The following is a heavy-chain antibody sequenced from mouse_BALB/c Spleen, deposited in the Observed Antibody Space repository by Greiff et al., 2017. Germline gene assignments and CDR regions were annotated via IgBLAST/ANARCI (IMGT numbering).Heavy chain of an antibody. V-gene: IGHV5-17*02. CDR3: ARPLYYGSSTYAMDY. J-gene: IGHJ4*01. Sequence: EVKLMESGGGLVQPGGSRKLSCAASGFTFSSFGMHWVRQAPEKGLEWVAYISSGSSTIYYADTVKGRFTISRDNPKNTLFLQMTSLRSEDTAMYYCARPLYYGSSTYAMDYWGQGTSVTVSS. CDR1: GFTFSSFG. CDR2: ISSGSSTI. D-gene: IGHD1-1*01.